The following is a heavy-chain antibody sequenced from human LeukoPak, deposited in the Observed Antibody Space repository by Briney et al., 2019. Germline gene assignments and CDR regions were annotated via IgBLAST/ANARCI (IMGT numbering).Heavy chain of an antibody. J-gene: IGHJ4*02. D-gene: IGHD5-18*01. CDR1: GGTFISYT. CDR2: IIPILGIA. Sequence: SVKVSCKASGGTFISYTISWVRQAPGQGREWMGRIIPILGIANYAQKLQGRVTITADKSTSAAYMELSSLRSEDTAVYYCATGYSYGLPFDYWGQGTLVTVSS. V-gene: IGHV1-69*02. CDR3: ATGYSYGLPFDY.